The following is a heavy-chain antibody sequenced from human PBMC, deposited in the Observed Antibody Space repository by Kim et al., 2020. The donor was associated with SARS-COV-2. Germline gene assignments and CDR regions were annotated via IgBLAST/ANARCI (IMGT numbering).Heavy chain of an antibody. Sequence: LKRRVTKSVDKSKNQFSLKLSSVTAADTAVYYCARAWAAAGSDGSTAFDIWGQGTMVTVSS. V-gene: IGHV4-4*02. J-gene: IGHJ3*02. D-gene: IGHD6-13*01. CDR3: ARAWAAAGSDGSTAFDI.